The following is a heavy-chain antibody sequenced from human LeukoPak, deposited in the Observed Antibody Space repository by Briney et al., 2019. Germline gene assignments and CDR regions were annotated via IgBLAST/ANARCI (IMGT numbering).Heavy chain of an antibody. CDR2: INPNSGGT. D-gene: IGHD1-26*01. CDR1: GYTFTSYD. Sequence: GASVKVSCKASGYTFTSYDINWVRQAPGQGLEWMGRINPNSGGTNYAQKFQGRVTMTRDTSISTAYMELSRLRSDDTAVYYCARDDSGSPGAFDIWGQGTMVTVSS. V-gene: IGHV1-2*06. J-gene: IGHJ3*02. CDR3: ARDDSGSPGAFDI.